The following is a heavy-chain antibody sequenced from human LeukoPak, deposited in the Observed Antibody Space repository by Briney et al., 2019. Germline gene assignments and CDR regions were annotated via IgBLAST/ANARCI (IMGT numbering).Heavy chain of an antibody. Sequence: GSSVKVSCKASGGTFSSYTISWVRQAPGQGLEWMGRIIPILGIANYAQKFQGRVTITADKSTSTAYMELSSLRSEDTAVYYCARDMGYCSSTSCYRIDYYYYYGMDVWGQGTMVTVSS. CDR3: ARDMGYCSSTSCYRIDYYYYYGMDV. CDR1: GGTFSSYT. D-gene: IGHD2-2*01. V-gene: IGHV1-69*04. CDR2: IIPILGIA. J-gene: IGHJ6*02.